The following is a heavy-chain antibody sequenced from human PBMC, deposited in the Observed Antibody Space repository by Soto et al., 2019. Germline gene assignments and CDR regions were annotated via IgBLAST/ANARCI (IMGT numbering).Heavy chain of an antibody. CDR2: MYYSGSS. Sequence: PSETLSLTCSVSGGSISSRTFWWAWIRQPPGKGLEWIGDMYYSGSSYSSPSLESRVSVSVDTSKNQFSLKVSGVSAADTAVYYCATSQKGYNWNYFDHWGQGALVTVSS. D-gene: IGHD1-20*01. CDR3: ATSQKGYNWNYFDH. J-gene: IGHJ4*02. V-gene: IGHV4-39*01. CDR1: GGSISSRTFW.